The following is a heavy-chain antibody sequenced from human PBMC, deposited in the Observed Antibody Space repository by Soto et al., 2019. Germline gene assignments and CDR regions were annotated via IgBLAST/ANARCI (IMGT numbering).Heavy chain of an antibody. Sequence: QVQLVESGGGVVQPGRSLRLSCAASGFTFSSYAMHWVRQAPGKGLEWVAVISYDGSNKYYADSVKGRFTSSRDNSKNTLYLQMNSLRAEDTAVYYCARDKGTTVVTPGDYWGQGTLVTVSS. CDR3: ARDKGTTVVTPGDY. J-gene: IGHJ4*02. V-gene: IGHV3-30-3*01. CDR1: GFTFSSYA. D-gene: IGHD4-17*01. CDR2: ISYDGSNK.